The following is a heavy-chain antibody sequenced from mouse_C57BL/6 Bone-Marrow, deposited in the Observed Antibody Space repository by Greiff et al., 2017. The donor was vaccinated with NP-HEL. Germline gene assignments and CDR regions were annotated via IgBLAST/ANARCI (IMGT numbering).Heavy chain of an antibody. CDR1: GFTFSDYY. CDR2: ISNGGGST. Sequence: EVKLMESGGGLVQPGGSLKLSCAASGFTFSDYYMYWVRQTPEKRLEWVAYISNGGGSTYYPDTVKGRFTISRDNAKNTLYLQMSRLKSEDTAMYYCARGRWYLAWFAYWGQGTLVTVSA. V-gene: IGHV5-12*01. CDR3: ARGRWYLAWFAY. J-gene: IGHJ3*01. D-gene: IGHD1-3*01.